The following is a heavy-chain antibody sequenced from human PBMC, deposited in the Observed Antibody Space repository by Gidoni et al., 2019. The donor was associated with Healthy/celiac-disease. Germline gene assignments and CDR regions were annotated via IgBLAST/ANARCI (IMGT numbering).Heavy chain of an antibody. CDR1: GGSISSSRYY. D-gene: IGHD1-7*01. CDR2: IYYSGST. V-gene: IGHV4-39*01. Sequence: QLQLQESGPGLVKPSETLSLTCTVSGGSISSSRYYWGWIRQPPGKGLEWIGSIYYSGSTYYNPSLKSRVTISVDTSKNQFSLKLSSVTAADTAVYYCARHTVELHHPGARGPNFDYWGQGTLVTVSS. J-gene: IGHJ4*02. CDR3: ARHTVELHHPGARGPNFDY.